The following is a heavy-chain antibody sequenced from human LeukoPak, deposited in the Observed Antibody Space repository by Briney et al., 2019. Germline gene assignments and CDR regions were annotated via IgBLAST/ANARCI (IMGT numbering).Heavy chain of an antibody. D-gene: IGHD6-13*01. J-gene: IGHJ4*02. Sequence: PGGSLRLSCVASGFIFSDHWMSWVRQAPGKGLEWVANINQDGSEKYYEDSAKGRFTISRDNAKNSLFLQLHSLRVEDTAVFYCARGRAGSSWGQGSLVTVSS. V-gene: IGHV3-7*01. CDR1: GFIFSDHW. CDR2: INQDGSEK. CDR3: ARGRAGSS.